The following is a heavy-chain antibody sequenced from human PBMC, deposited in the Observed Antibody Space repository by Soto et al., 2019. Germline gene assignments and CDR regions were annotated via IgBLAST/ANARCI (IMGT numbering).Heavy chain of an antibody. Sequence: QVQLVQSGAEVKRPGASVKVSCKAYGYTFTTYYMHWVRQAPGQGLEWFGIINPNGGSTTYAQKFQGRVTMTRDTSTSTVYLELSSLRSEDTAVYYCARAGYCSGGTCFHGNCDYWGQGTLVTVSA. V-gene: IGHV1-46*01. CDR1: GYTFTTYY. D-gene: IGHD2-15*01. J-gene: IGHJ4*02. CDR2: INPNGGST. CDR3: ARAGYCSGGTCFHGNCDY.